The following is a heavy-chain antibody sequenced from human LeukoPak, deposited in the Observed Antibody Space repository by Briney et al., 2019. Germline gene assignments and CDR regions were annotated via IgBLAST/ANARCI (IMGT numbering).Heavy chain of an antibody. CDR3: AKELYNYGDYGAEGLDV. V-gene: IGHV3-30*18. CDR2: ISYDGSSE. Sequence: PGGSLRLSCAASGFTFSSYWMNRARQAPGKGLEWVALISYDGSSEYYAGSVKGRFTISRDNSKITVYLQMNSLKAEDTAVYYCAKELYNYGDYGAEGLDVGGQGTTVTVS. CDR1: GFTFSSYW. J-gene: IGHJ6*02. D-gene: IGHD4-17*01.